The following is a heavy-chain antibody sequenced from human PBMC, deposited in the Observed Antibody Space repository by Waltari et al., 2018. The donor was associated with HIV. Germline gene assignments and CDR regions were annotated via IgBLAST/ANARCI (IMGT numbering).Heavy chain of an antibody. V-gene: IGHV4-34*02. CDR3: ATLRSITEGPPIDS. CDR2: IDQRRNT. J-gene: IGHJ4*02. CDR1: GGSFSDYY. Sequence: LQLQQRGARLLKPSETLSLTCAAYGGSFSDYYCSCIRQAPGKGLEWIGEIDQRRNTNYNPSLKGRVTISLDTSKNQFSLKLTSVTAADTALYYCATLRSITEGPPIDSWGQGTLVTVSS.